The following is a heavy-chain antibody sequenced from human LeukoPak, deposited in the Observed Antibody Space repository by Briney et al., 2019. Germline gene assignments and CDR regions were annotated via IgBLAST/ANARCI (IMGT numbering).Heavy chain of an antibody. J-gene: IGHJ4*02. V-gene: IGHV3-23*01. D-gene: IGHD5-12*01. CDR3: AKCGNSGCHLIDY. Sequence: GGSLRLSCAASGFTFAPYWMSWVRQAPGKGLEWVSAISGRTGGTYYADSVKGRFTISRDNSMSTLYLQMDSLRAEDTAVYYCAKCGNSGCHLIDYWGQGTLVTVSS. CDR1: GFTFAPYW. CDR2: ISGRTGGT.